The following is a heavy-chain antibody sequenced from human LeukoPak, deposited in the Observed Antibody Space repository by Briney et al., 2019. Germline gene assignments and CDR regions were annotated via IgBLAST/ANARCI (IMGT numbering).Heavy chain of an antibody. V-gene: IGHV1-8*03. CDR3: ARGASRSFDY. D-gene: IGHD2-15*01. J-gene: IGHJ4*02. CDR1: GYTFTSYD. Sequence: ASVTVSCKASGYTFTSYDINWVRQAPGQGLEWMGWMNSNSRNTGYTQTFQGRLTITRITSISTAYMELSSLRSEDTAVYYCARGASRSFDYWGQGTLVTVSS. CDR2: MNSNSRNT.